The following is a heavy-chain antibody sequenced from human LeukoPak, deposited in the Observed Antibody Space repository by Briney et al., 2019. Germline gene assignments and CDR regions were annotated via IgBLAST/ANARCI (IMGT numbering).Heavy chain of an antibody. J-gene: IGHJ3*01. D-gene: IGHD3-16*02. CDR1: GFTFRDSA. Sequence: GGSLRLSCAASGFTFRDSAMTWVRQAPGKGLQWVSLISFSGDNTYYADSVKGRITISRDNAKDTLYLQMNSLRAEDTAIYYCARDIELSTWGLGTTVTVSS. V-gene: IGHV3-23*01. CDR2: ISFSGDNT. CDR3: ARDIELST.